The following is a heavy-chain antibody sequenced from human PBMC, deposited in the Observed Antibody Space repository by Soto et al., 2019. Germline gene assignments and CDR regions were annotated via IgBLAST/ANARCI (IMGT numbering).Heavy chain of an antibody. D-gene: IGHD2-15*01. CDR1: GFTFSSYA. Sequence: EVQLLESGGGLVQPGGSLRLSCAASGFTFSSYAMSWVRQAPGKGLEWVSAISGSGGSTYYADSVKGRFTISRDNSKNTLYLQMNSLRAEDTAVYYCAKDLGCSGGSCYSLGAFDIWGQGTMVTVSS. V-gene: IGHV3-23*01. J-gene: IGHJ3*02. CDR2: ISGSGGST. CDR3: AKDLGCSGGSCYSLGAFDI.